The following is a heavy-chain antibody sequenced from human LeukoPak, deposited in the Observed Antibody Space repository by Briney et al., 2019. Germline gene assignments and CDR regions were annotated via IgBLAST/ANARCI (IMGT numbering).Heavy chain of an antibody. CDR2: INPNSGGT. J-gene: IGHJ6*03. D-gene: IGHD6-13*01. Sequence: ASVKVSCKASGYTFTGYYMHWVRQAPGQGLEWMGWINPNSGGTNYAQEFQGRVTMTRDTSISTAYMELSRLRSDDTAVYYCARDRWASSSWYHYYYYYYMDVWGKGTTVTISS. CDR1: GYTFTGYY. V-gene: IGHV1-2*02. CDR3: ARDRWASSSWYHYYYYYYMDV.